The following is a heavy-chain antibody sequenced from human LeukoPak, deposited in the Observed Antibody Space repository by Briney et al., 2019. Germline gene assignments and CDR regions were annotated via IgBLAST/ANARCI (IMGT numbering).Heavy chain of an antibody. V-gene: IGHV1-18*01. CDR2: ISAYNGNT. Sequence: ASVKVSCKASGYTLTSYGISWVRQAPGQGLEWMGWISAYNGNTNYAQKLQGRVTMTTDTSTSTAYMELRSLRSDDTAVYYCARLGGRHNWNYRPEFDYWGQGTLVTVSS. J-gene: IGHJ4*02. D-gene: IGHD1-7*01. CDR3: ARLGGRHNWNYRPEFDY. CDR1: GYTLTSYG.